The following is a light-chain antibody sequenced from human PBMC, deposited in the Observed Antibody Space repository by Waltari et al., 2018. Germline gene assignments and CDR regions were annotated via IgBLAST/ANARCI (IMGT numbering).Light chain of an antibody. J-gene: IGKJ4*01. CDR2: DAS. CDR3: QQYEDLPFT. V-gene: IGKV1-33*01. CDR1: QDINNY. Sequence: DIQMTQSPSSLSASVGDRVTITCQASQDINNYLNWYQQKPGKAPKRLIYDASNLETGVTSRFSGSGSGTYFTFTISSLQPEDIATFYCQQYEDLPFTFGGGTKVDIK.